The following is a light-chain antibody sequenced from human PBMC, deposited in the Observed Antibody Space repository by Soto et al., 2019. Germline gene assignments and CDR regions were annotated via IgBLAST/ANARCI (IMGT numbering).Light chain of an antibody. Sequence: DIQLTKSPSFLSASVGDRVTITCRASQDISDYLAWYQQRPGKAPKLLIYAASTLQSGVPSRFSGSGSGTEFTLTISSLQPEDFATYSCQQLNSYPLTFGGGTKVDIK. CDR2: AAS. V-gene: IGKV1-9*01. J-gene: IGKJ4*01. CDR3: QQLNSYPLT. CDR1: QDISDY.